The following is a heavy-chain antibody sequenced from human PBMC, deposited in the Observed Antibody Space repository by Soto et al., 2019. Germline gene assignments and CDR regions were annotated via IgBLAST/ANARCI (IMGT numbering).Heavy chain of an antibody. CDR3: AREPGTTGTPVYYYGMDV. Sequence: VASVKVSCKASGGTFSSYAISWVRQAPGQGLEWMGGIIPIFGTANYAQKFQGRVTITADESTSTAYMELSSLRSEDTAVYYCAREPGTTGTPVYYYGMDVWGQGTTVSVSS. D-gene: IGHD1-1*01. CDR2: IIPIFGTA. V-gene: IGHV1-69*13. J-gene: IGHJ6*02. CDR1: GGTFSSYA.